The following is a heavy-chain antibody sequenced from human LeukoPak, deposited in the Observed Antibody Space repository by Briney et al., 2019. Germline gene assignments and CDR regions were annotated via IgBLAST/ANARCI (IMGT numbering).Heavy chain of an antibody. V-gene: IGHV3-21*01. D-gene: IGHD6-19*01. Sequence: PGGSLRLSCAASGFTFSSYSMNWVRQAPGKGLEWVSSISSNSSYIYYADSVKGRFTISRDNAKNSLYLQMNSLRAEDTAVYYCARSSSGWYMKNGYYFDYWGQGTLVTVSS. CDR1: GFTFSSYS. CDR2: ISSNSSYI. J-gene: IGHJ4*02. CDR3: ARSSSGWYMKNGYYFDY.